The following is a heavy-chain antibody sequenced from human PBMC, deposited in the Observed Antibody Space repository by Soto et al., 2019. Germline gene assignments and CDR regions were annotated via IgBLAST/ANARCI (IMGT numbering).Heavy chain of an antibody. CDR2: ITGSGGST. J-gene: IGHJ4*02. CDR3: AKGSNASRPYYFDY. CDR1: GFTFSTYA. V-gene: IGHV3-23*01. D-gene: IGHD3-16*01. Sequence: EVQLLESGGGLVQPGGSLRLSCAASGFTFSTYAMSWVRQAPGKGLEWVSAITGSGGSTYHADSVKGRFTISRDNSKNTLYLQMNSLRADDTAVYYCAKGSNASRPYYFDYWGQGTLVTVSS.